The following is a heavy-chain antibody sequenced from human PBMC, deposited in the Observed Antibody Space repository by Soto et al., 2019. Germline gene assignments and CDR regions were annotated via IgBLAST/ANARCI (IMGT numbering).Heavy chain of an antibody. CDR2: IYNSGST. Sequence: SETLSLTCSVSGGSISSTGYYWGWIRLPPGKGLEWIGSIYNSGSTYYNPSLKSRVTISVDTSKNLFSLRLSSVTAADTAVYYCAIGRTTMTVSFSSRGGNWFDPWGQGTLVTVSS. D-gene: IGHD3-22*01. CDR1: GGSISSTGYY. V-gene: IGHV4-39*01. CDR3: AIGRTTMTVSFSSRGGNWFDP. J-gene: IGHJ5*02.